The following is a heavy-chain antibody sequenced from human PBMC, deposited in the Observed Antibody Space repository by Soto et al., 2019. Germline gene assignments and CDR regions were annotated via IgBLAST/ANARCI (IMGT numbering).Heavy chain of an antibody. J-gene: IGHJ4*02. CDR2: INSDGSST. CDR1: GFTFSSYW. V-gene: IGHV3-74*01. CDR3: ARTSEGYIVVVPAAISYGHFDY. D-gene: IGHD2-2*01. Sequence: GGSLRLSCAASGFTFSSYWMHWVRQAPGKGLVWVSRINSDGSSTSYADSVKGRFTISRDNAKNTLYLQMNSLRAEDTAVYSCARTSEGYIVVVPAAISYGHFDYWGQGTLVTVSS.